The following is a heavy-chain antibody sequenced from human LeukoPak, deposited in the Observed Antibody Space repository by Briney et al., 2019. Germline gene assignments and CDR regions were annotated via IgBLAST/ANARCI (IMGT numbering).Heavy chain of an antibody. CDR2: IYTSGST. CDR1: GGSSSSGSYY. CDR3: ARHLDYGSGSYDYYYYYYMDV. J-gene: IGHJ6*03. D-gene: IGHD3-10*01. Sequence: SETLSLTCTVSGGSSSSGSYYWSWIRQPAGKGLEWIGRIYTSGSTNYNPSLKSRVTISVDTSKNQFSLKLSSVTAADTAVYYCARHLDYGSGSYDYYYYYYMDVWGQGTTVTVSS. V-gene: IGHV4-61*02.